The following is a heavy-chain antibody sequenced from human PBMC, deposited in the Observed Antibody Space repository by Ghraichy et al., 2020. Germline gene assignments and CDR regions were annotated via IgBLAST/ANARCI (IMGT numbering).Heavy chain of an antibody. D-gene: IGHD4-17*01. Sequence: SETLSLTCAVYGGSFSGYYWSWIRQPPGKGLEWIGEINHSGSTNYNPSLKSRVTISVDTSKNQFSLTLSSVTAADTDVYYCARGSGYGDYGGVYYFDYWGQGTLGTVSS. CDR3: ARGSGYGDYGGVYYFDY. V-gene: IGHV4-34*01. J-gene: IGHJ4*02. CDR1: GGSFSGYY. CDR2: INHSGST.